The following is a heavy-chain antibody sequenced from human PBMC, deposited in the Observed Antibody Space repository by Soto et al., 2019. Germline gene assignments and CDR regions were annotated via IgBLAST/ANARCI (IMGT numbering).Heavy chain of an antibody. CDR3: ARLRIATNNYKWFAP. CDR2: IYVTGAV. Sequence: PSETLSLTCSVSGAALNSGNYYWSWIRQVPGKGLEWIGHIYVTGAVDYNPSLRDRITISQDTSERQFSLNLRLVTAADTAVYYCARLRIATNNYKWFAPWGHGTLVTVSS. V-gene: IGHV4-31*03. J-gene: IGHJ5*02. CDR1: GAALNSGNYY. D-gene: IGHD2-21*01.